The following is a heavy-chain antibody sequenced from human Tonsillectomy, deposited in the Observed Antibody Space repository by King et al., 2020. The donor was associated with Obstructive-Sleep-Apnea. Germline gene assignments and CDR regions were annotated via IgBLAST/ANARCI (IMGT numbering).Heavy chain of an antibody. CDR1: GGSISSYY. Sequence: VQLQESGPGLVKPSETLSLTCTVSGGSISSYYWSWIRQPPGKGLEWIGYIYYSGSTNYNPSLKSRVTISVDTSKNQFSLKLSSWTAADTAVYYCARAGSGYYYRWGAFDIWGQGTMVTVSS. V-gene: IGHV4-59*01. CDR3: ARAGSGYYYRWGAFDI. D-gene: IGHD3-22*01. CDR2: IYYSGST. J-gene: IGHJ3*02.